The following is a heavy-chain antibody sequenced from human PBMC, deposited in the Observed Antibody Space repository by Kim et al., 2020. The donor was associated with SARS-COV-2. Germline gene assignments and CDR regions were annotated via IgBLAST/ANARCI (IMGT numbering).Heavy chain of an antibody. CDR2: TYYRSKWYN. Sequence: SQTLSLTCAISGDSVSSNSAAWNWIRQSPSRGLEWLGRTYYRSKWYNDYAVSVKSRITINPDTSKNQFSLQLNSVTPEDTAVYYCARDLEEGIAAAGTFIKPGYFDYWGQGTLVTVSS. V-gene: IGHV6-1*01. D-gene: IGHD6-13*01. CDR3: ARDLEEGIAAAGTFIKPGYFDY. CDR1: GDSVSSNSAA. J-gene: IGHJ4*02.